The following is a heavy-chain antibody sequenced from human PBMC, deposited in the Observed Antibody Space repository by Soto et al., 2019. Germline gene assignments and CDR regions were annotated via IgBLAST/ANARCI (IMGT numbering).Heavy chain of an antibody. CDR2: IYYSGST. D-gene: IGHD1-7*01. J-gene: IGHJ6*02. V-gene: IGHV4-61*01. Sequence: SETLSLTCTVSGGSVSSGSYYWSWIRQPPGKGLEWIGYIYYSGSTNYNPSLKSRVTISVDTSKNQFSLKLSSVTAADTAVYYCARDLRITGTHTYGMDVWGQGTTVTVSS. CDR3: ARDLRITGTHTYGMDV. CDR1: GGSVSSGSYY.